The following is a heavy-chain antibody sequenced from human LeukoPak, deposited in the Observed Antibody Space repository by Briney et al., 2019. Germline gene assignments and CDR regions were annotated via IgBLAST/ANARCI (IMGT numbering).Heavy chain of an antibody. CDR2: IYHSGST. CDR3: ARQEKPFDY. CDR1: GYSISSGYY. J-gene: IGHJ4*02. V-gene: IGHV4-38-2*01. Sequence: PSETLSLTCAVSGYSISSGYYWGWIRQLPGKGLEWIGSIYHSGSTYYNPSLKSRVTISVDTSKNQFSLKLSSVTAADTAVYYCARQEKPFDYWGQGTLVTVSS.